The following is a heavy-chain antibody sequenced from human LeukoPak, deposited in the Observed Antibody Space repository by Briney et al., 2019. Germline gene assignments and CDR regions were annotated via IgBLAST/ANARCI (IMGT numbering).Heavy chain of an antibody. V-gene: IGHV4-34*01. D-gene: IGHD6-6*01. CDR1: GGSFSGYY. CDR3: ARAGRSIAARPRDAFDI. CDR2: INHSGST. Sequence: SETLSLTCAVYGGSFSGYYWSWIRQPPGKGLEWIGEINHSGSTNYNPSLKSRVTISVDTSKNQFSLKLSSVTAADTAVYYCARAGRSIAARPRDAFDIWGQGTMVTVSS. J-gene: IGHJ3*02.